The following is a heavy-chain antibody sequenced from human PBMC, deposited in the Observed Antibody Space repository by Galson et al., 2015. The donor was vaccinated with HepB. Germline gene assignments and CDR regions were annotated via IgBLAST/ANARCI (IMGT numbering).Heavy chain of an antibody. CDR3: AKDELRVSSWRPSLMYYFDY. CDR1: GFTFSSYG. V-gene: IGHV3-30*18. Sequence: SLRLSCAASGFTFSSYGMHWVRQAPGKGLEWVAVISYAGSNEYYADSVEGRFTISRDNSKNTLYLQLNSLRAEDTAEYYCAKDELRVSSWRPSLMYYFDYWGQGTLFIVSS. D-gene: IGHD6-13*01. J-gene: IGHJ4*02. CDR2: ISYAGSNE.